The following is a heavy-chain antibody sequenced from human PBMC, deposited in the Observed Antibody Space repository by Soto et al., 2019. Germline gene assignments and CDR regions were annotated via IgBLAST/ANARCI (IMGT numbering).Heavy chain of an antibody. J-gene: IGHJ4*02. CDR2: IYYSGST. CDR3: ARGYCTNGVCSPFDY. V-gene: IGHV4-59*01. CDR1: GGSISSYY. Sequence: SETLSLTCTVSGGSISSYYWSWIRQPPGKGLEWIGYIYYSGSTNYNPSLKSRVTISVDTSKNQFSLKLSSVTAADTAVYYCARGYCTNGVCSPFDYWGQGTLVTVSS. D-gene: IGHD2-8*01.